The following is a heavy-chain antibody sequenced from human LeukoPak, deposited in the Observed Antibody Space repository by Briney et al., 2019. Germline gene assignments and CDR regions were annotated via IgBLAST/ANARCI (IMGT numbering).Heavy chain of an antibody. V-gene: IGHV1-18*01. J-gene: IGHJ4*02. Sequence: GASVTVSCKASGYTFTSYGISWVRQAPGQGLEWMGWISAYDGDTNYTQKLQGRVTMTTDTSTGTAYMELRSLRSDDTAVYYCARDWGDYDYVWGSYRYDYWGQGTLVTVSS. CDR2: ISAYDGDT. CDR1: GYTFTSYG. D-gene: IGHD3-16*02. CDR3: ARDWGDYDYVWGSYRYDY.